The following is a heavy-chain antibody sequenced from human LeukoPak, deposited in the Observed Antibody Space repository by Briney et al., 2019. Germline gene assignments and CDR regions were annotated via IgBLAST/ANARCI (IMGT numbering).Heavy chain of an antibody. CDR1: GFTFTDHV. V-gene: IGHV3-30*02. D-gene: IGHD3-10*01. J-gene: IGHJ3*02. CDR3: AREGSGDFDI. Sequence: PGGSLSLSCAASGFTFTDHVMHWVRQAPGKGLEWVALIWYDGIRKNFADSLKGRLTISRDNSKNMVFLQMNSLRAEDTAVYYCAREGSGDFDIWGQGTMVTVSS. CDR2: IWYDGIRK.